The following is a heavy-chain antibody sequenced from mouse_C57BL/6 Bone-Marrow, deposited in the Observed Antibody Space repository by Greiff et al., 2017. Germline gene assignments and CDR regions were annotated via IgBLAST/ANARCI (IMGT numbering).Heavy chain of an antibody. CDR3: ARYPYYYGSSYVDYYAMDY. Sequence: VQLQQPGAELVRPGTSVKLSCKASGYTFTSYWMHWVKQRPGQGLEWIGVIDPSDSYTNYNQKFKGKATLTVDTSSSTAYMQLSSLTSEDSAVYYCARYPYYYGSSYVDYYAMDYWGQGTSVTVSS. D-gene: IGHD1-1*01. CDR1: GYTFTSYW. V-gene: IGHV1-59*01. J-gene: IGHJ4*01. CDR2: IDPSDSYT.